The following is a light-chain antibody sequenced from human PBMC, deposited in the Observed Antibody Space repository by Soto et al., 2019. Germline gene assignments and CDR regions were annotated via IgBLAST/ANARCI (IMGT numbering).Light chain of an antibody. CDR2: EVT. Sequence: QSALTQPASVSGSPGQSITISCTGTSSDIGHYDYVSWYQQHPGKAPKLMIYEVTKRPSGVPDRFSGSRSGNTASLTVSGLQAGDEADYYCSSYAGSNNIVFGTGTKVTVL. CDR1: SSDIGHYDY. CDR3: SSYAGSNNIV. V-gene: IGLV2-8*01. J-gene: IGLJ1*01.